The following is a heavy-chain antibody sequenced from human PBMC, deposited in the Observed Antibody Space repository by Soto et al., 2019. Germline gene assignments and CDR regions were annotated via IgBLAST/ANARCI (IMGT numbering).Heavy chain of an antibody. Sequence: QLQLQESGPGLVKPSETLSLTCTVSGGSISSSSYYWGWIRQPPGKGLEWIGSIYYSGSTYYNPSLKSRVTISVDTCKNQFSVKLSSVTAADTAVYYCAREGMGSIAARPRYYYMDVWGKGTTVTVSS. J-gene: IGHJ6*03. CDR2: IYYSGST. V-gene: IGHV4-39*02. D-gene: IGHD6-6*01. CDR3: AREGMGSIAARPRYYYMDV. CDR1: GGSISSSSYY.